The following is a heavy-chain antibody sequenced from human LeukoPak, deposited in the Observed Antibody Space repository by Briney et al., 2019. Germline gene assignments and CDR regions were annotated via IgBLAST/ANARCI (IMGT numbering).Heavy chain of an antibody. CDR1: GYTFTSYG. D-gene: IGHD3-10*01. V-gene: IGHV1-18*01. CDR3: ARDSGLLWFGELFGAHWFDP. CDR2: ISAYNGNT. J-gene: IGHJ5*02. Sequence: ASVKVSCRASGYTFTSYGISWVRQAPGQGLEWMGWISAYNGNTNYAQKLQGRVTMTTDTSTSTAYMELRSLRSDDTAVYYCARDSGLLWFGELFGAHWFDPWGQGTLVTVSS.